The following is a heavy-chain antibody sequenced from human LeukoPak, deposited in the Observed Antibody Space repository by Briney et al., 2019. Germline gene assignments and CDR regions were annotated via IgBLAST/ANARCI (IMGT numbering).Heavy chain of an antibody. CDR2: IYSGGST. CDR1: GFTVSSNY. Sequence: GGSLRLSCAASGFTVSSNYMSWVRQAPGKGLEWVSVIYSGGSTYYADSVKGRFTISRDNSKNTLYLQMNSLRAEDTAVYYCARAERSSVVDYFDYWGQGTLVTVSS. J-gene: IGHJ4*02. CDR3: ARAERSSVVDYFDY. V-gene: IGHV3-53*01. D-gene: IGHD2-15*01.